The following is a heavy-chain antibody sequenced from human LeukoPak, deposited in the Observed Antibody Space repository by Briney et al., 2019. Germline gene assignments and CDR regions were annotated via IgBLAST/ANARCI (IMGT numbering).Heavy chain of an antibody. CDR1: GFTFTNYG. Sequence: QAGGSLRLSCAASGFTFTNYGMHWVRQAPGKGLEWVAFIQYDGYNKHYADSVKGRFTISRDNSKNTLYLQMDSLRAEDTAVYYCAKEDDGSFGDAFDIWGQGTMVTVSS. V-gene: IGHV3-30*02. CDR2: IQYDGYNK. D-gene: IGHD5-24*01. CDR3: AKEDDGSFGDAFDI. J-gene: IGHJ3*02.